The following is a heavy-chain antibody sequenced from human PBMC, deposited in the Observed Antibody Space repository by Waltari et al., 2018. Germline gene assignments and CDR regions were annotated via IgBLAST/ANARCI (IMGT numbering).Heavy chain of an antibody. D-gene: IGHD2-2*01. CDR2: INYDGSQK. CDR3: AKSRGFEY. Sequence: EVQLVESGGGLVQPGGSLRLSCGASGFTFSRYWMSWVRQTPGKRLAWVANINYDGSQKYYVDSVKGRFTISRDNAKNSVYLQMNSLRVEDTAVYYCAKSRGFEYWGQGTLITVSS. V-gene: IGHV3-7*01. J-gene: IGHJ4*02. CDR1: GFTFSRYW.